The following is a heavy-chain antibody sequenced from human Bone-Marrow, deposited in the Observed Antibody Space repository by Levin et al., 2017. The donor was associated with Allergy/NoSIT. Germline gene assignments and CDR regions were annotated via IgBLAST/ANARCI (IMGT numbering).Heavy chain of an antibody. Sequence: SETLSLTCTVSGGSISSSGLYWGWIRQPPGKGLEWIGIIYYSGSTYYNPSLKSRVTISVDTSKNQFSLKLSSVTAADTAVYYCARRIGGWYGGHFDYWGQGTLVTVSS. CDR3: ARRIGGWYGGHFDY. V-gene: IGHV4-39*01. CDR1: GGSISSSGLY. CDR2: IYYSGST. J-gene: IGHJ4*02. D-gene: IGHD6-19*01.